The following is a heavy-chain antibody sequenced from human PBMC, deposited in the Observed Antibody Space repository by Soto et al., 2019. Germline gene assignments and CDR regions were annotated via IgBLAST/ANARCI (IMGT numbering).Heavy chain of an antibody. J-gene: IGHJ4*02. CDR3: AKDDIVLVPAAIGPFDY. D-gene: IGHD2-2*02. CDR2: IWYDGNNE. CDR1: GFTFSTYG. V-gene: IGHV3-33*06. Sequence: GGSLRLSCAASGFTFSTYGMHWVRQAPGKGLGWVAVIWYDGNNEYYADSVKGRFTISRDNSKNRLYLQMNSLRAEDTAVYYCAKDDIVLVPAAIGPFDYWGQGTLVTVSS.